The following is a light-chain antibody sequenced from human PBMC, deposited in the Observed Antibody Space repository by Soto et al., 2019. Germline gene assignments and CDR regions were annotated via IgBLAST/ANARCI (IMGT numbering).Light chain of an antibody. CDR2: WAS. CDR1: QSVLYSSNNKNY. J-gene: IGKJ2*01. Sequence: DIVMTQSPDSLAVSLGERATINCKSSQSVLYSSNNKNYLAWYQQKPGQPPKLLIYWASTRESGVPDRFSGSGSGTDFTLTISSLQAEDVAVYYCQHYYSTPHTFGQGPKLEIK. V-gene: IGKV4-1*01. CDR3: QHYYSTPHT.